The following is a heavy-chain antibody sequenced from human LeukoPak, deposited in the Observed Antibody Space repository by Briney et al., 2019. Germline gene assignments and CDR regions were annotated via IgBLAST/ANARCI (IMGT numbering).Heavy chain of an antibody. CDR3: ATPLDYYDSSGYHQGGD. J-gene: IGHJ4*02. CDR2: IKQDGSKK. V-gene: IGHV3-7*03. D-gene: IGHD3-22*01. CDR1: GFTFSSYW. Sequence: GGSLRLPCAASGFTFSSYWMSWVRQAPGKGLEWVANIKQDGSKKNYVDSVKSRFTISRDNAKDSLYLQMNSLRAEDTAVYYCATPLDYYDSSGYHQGGDWGQGTLVTVSS.